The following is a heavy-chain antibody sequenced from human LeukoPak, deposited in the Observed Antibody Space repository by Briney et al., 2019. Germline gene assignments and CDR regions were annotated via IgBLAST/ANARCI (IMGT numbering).Heavy chain of an antibody. J-gene: IGHJ4*02. CDR1: GFTFSSYA. CDR2: ISGSGVSA. V-gene: IGHV3-23*01. CDR3: AKAPYCGGDCYNFDS. D-gene: IGHD2-21*02. Sequence: PGGSLRLSWTASGFTFSSYAMSWVRLAPGKGLEWVSAISGSGVSAYYADSVKGRFTISRDNSKNTLYLQMNSLRAEDTAVYYCAKAPYCGGDCYNFDSWGQGTLVTVSS.